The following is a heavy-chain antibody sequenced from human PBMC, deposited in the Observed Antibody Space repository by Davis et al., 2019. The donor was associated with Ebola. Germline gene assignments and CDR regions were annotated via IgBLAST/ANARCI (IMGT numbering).Heavy chain of an antibody. CDR3: ARDPYISYGSGNVPYYYGMDV. CDR2: INAGNGNT. V-gene: IGHV1-3*01. D-gene: IGHD3-10*01. CDR1: GYTFTSYA. J-gene: IGHJ6*02. Sequence: ASVKVSCKASGYTFTSYAMHWVRQAPGQRLEWMGWINAGNGNTKYSQKFQGRVTITRDTSASTAYMELSSLRSEDTAVYYCARDPYISYGSGNVPYYYGMDVWGQGTTVTVSS.